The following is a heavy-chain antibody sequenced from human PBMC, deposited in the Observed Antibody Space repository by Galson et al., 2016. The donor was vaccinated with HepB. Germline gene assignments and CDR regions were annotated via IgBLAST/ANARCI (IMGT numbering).Heavy chain of an antibody. CDR2: IKSKIDDETT. Sequence: SLRLSCAASGFTFSTAWMNWVRQAPGKGLEWVGRIKSKIDDETTEYAAPVKGRFPISREDSTNTLYLQMNSLRAEDTAVYYCASIAAAGYYYGMDVWGQETTVTVSS. D-gene: IGHD6-13*01. CDR3: ASIAAAGYYYGMDV. CDR1: GFTFSTAW. V-gene: IGHV3-15*07. J-gene: IGHJ6*02.